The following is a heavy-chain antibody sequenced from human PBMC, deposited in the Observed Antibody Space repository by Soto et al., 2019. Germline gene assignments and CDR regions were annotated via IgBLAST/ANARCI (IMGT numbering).Heavy chain of an antibody. J-gene: IGHJ4*02. D-gene: IGHD3-16*01. CDR3: AREVGGVVTKIDY. Sequence: QVQLQESGPGLVKPSQTLSLTCTVSGASISSGGYYWTWIRQHPGKGLEGIGSIYYSGSTFYNPSLKSRVTMSVDTSKNRFSLKLSSVTAADTAVYYCAREVGGVVTKIDYWGQGSLVTVSS. V-gene: IGHV4-31*03. CDR2: IYYSGST. CDR1: GASISSGGYY.